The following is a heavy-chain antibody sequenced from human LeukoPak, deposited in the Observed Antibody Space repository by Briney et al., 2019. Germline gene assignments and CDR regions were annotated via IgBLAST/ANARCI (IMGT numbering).Heavy chain of an antibody. CDR2: ISYDGSNK. J-gene: IGHJ4*02. D-gene: IGHD1-26*01. Sequence: GGSLRLSCAASGFTFSSYAMHWVRQAPGKGLEWVAVISYDGSNKYYADSVKGRFTISRDNSKNTLYLQMNSLRAEDTAVYYCAKVWAGSYFGFYFDYWGQGTLVTVSS. CDR1: GFTFSSYA. V-gene: IGHV3-30*04. CDR3: AKVWAGSYFGFYFDY.